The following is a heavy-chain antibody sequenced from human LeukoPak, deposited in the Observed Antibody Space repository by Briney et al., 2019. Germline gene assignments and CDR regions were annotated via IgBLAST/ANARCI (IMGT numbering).Heavy chain of an antibody. CDR1: GFASSSYW. CDR3: ARAPYCIGGSCRFDY. CDR2: IKQDGSEK. J-gene: IGHJ4*02. D-gene: IGHD2-15*01. V-gene: IGHV3-7*03. Sequence: GGSLRLSCAVSGFASSSYWMSWVRQPPGRGLEWVANIKQDGSEKYYVDSVKGRFTISRDNAKNSLYLQMNSLRAEDTAVYYCARAPYCIGGSCRFDYWGQGTLVTVSS.